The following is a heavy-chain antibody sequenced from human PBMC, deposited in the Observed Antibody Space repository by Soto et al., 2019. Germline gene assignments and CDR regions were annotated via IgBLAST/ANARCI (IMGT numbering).Heavy chain of an antibody. Sequence: PGGPLRLSCAASGFTFSSYNMNWVRQAPGKGLEWVSSISSSSSYIYYADSVKGRFTVSRDNAKNSLYLQMNSLRAEDTAVYYCARATGADKEDYWGQGTLVTVSS. V-gene: IGHV3-21*01. CDR3: ARATGADKEDY. D-gene: IGHD3-10*01. CDR2: ISSSSSYI. J-gene: IGHJ4*02. CDR1: GFTFSSYN.